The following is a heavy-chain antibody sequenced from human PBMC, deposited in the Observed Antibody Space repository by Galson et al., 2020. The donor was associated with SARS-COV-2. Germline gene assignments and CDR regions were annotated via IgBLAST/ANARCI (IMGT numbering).Heavy chain of an antibody. D-gene: IGHD3-10*01. CDR1: GFTFSSYG. CDR2: ISYDGSNK. Sequence: GGSLRLSCAASGFTFSSYGMHWVRQAPGKGLEWVAVISYDGSNKYYADSVKGRFTISRDNSKNTLYLQMNSLRAEDTAVYYCAPTEVRGVIDNWGQGTLVTVSS. V-gene: IGHV3-30*03. J-gene: IGHJ4*02. CDR3: APTEVRGVIDN.